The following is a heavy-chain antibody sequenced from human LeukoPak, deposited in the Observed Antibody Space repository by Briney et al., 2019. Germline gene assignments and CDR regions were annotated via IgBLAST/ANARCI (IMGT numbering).Heavy chain of an antibody. CDR1: GVFISSGDYF. CDR2: ISYSGST. Sequence: SETLSLTCTVSGVFISSGDYFWGWIRQPPGKGLEWIGYISYSGSTFYNPSLKSRVTISVDTSKNQFSLKLNSVTAADTAVYYCARGSGTGYYKTPFDYWGQGTLVTVSS. V-gene: IGHV4-30-4*01. CDR3: ARGSGTGYYKTPFDY. J-gene: IGHJ4*02. D-gene: IGHD3-9*01.